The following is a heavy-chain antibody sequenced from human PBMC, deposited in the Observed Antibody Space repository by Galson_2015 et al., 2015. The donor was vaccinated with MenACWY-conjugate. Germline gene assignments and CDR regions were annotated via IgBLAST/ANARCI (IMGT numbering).Heavy chain of an antibody. J-gene: IGHJ6*02. CDR1: GYSFTSYW. CDR2: VDPSDSST. V-gene: IGHV5-10-1*01. CDR3: LRPVYNYSDIDV. Sequence: QSGAEVKKPGESLRISFKGSGYSFTSYWINWVRQMPGKGLEWMGRVDPSDSSTYFSPSFQGHVSISADKSISTTYLQWSSLKASDTAVYYFLRPVYNYSDIDVWGQGTTVTVSS.